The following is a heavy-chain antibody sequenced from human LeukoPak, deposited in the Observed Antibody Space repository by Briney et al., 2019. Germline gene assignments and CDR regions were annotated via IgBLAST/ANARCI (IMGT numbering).Heavy chain of an antibody. V-gene: IGHV3-23*01. J-gene: IGHJ4*02. CDR3: ARVYGSGSYGLLDY. D-gene: IGHD3-10*01. Sequence: GGSLRLSCAASGFTFSSYAVTWVRQAPGKGLEWVSVINNSGAGRYYADSVKGRFTISRDNAKNSLYLQMNSLRAEDTAVYYCARVYGSGSYGLLDYWGQGTLVTVSS. CDR2: INNSGAGR. CDR1: GFTFSSYA.